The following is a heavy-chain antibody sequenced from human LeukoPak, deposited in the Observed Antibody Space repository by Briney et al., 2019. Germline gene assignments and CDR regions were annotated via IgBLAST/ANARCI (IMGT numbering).Heavy chain of an antibody. CDR1: GGSISSSSYY. CDR2: IYYSGST. Sequence: SETLSLTCTVSGGSISSSSYYWGWIRQPPGKGLEWIGSIYYSGSTYYNPSLKSRVTISVDTSKNQFSLKLSSVTAADTAVYYCARVRGNTSFGVVIIPENWFDPWGQGTLVTVSS. D-gene: IGHD3-3*01. V-gene: IGHV4-39*01. CDR3: ARVRGNTSFGVVIIPENWFDP. J-gene: IGHJ5*02.